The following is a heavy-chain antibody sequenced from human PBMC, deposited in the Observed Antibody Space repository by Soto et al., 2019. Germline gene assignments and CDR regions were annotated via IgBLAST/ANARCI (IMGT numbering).Heavy chain of an antibody. J-gene: IGHJ6*02. CDR1: GFTFSSYA. V-gene: IGHV3-23*01. Sequence: GGSLRLSCAASGFTFSSYAMSWVRQAPGKGLEWVSAISGSGGSTYYADSVKGRFTISRDNSKNTLYLQMNSLRAEDTAVYYCAKKQRDYYYYGMDVWGQGNPGHSLL. CDR3: AKKQRDYYYYGMDV. CDR2: ISGSGGST.